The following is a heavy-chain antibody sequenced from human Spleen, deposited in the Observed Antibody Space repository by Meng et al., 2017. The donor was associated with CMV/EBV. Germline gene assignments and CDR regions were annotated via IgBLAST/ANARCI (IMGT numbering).Heavy chain of an antibody. V-gene: IGHV1-2*06. D-gene: IGHD1-26*01. J-gene: IGHJ5*02. Sequence: ASVKVSCKTSGYTFSGYHIHWVRQAPGQGLEWMGRITPDSGDTDYGQTFQDRVTMTKNKSISTVYMELSRLRSDDTAVYYCARGLSGNSNWFDPWGQGTLVTVSS. CDR1: GYTFSGYH. CDR3: ARGLSGNSNWFDP. CDR2: ITPDSGDT.